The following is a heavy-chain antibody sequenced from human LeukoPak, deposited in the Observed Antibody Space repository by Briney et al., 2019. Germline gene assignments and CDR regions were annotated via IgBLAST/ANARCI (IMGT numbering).Heavy chain of an antibody. Sequence: ASVKVSCKASGCTFTGYYMHWVRQAHGQGPEWMGWINPNSGGTNYAQKFQGRVTMTRDTPLSTVYMELSRLRSDDTAVYYCATQATTGWHFSWGQGTLVTVSS. CDR1: GCTFTGYY. CDR3: ATQATTGWHFS. V-gene: IGHV1-2*02. CDR2: INPNSGGT. D-gene: IGHD6-19*01. J-gene: IGHJ5*02.